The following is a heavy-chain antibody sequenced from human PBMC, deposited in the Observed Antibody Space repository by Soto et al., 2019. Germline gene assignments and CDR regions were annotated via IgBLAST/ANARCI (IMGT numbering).Heavy chain of an antibody. CDR3: ARGFARYWNQPRWFDP. CDR2: MHYSGST. CDR1: GGSVTSNYYY. J-gene: IGHJ5*02. V-gene: IGHV4-61*01. D-gene: IGHD1-1*01. Sequence: SETLSLTCTVSGGSVTSNYYYWSWIRQSPGKGLEWIGYMHYSGSTNYNPSLKSRVTISVDTSKNQFSLKLNSVTAADTAVYYCARGFARYWNQPRWFDPWGQGTLVTVSS.